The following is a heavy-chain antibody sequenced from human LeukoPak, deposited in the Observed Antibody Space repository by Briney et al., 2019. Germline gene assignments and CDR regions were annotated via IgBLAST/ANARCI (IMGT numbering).Heavy chain of an antibody. CDR2: IWYDGTNR. Sequence: GRSLRLSCTTSGFTFSTYGMHWVRQAPGKGLEWVAVIWYDGTNRYYADSVKGRFTISRDNSKNTLYLQMNSMRAEDTAVYYCAKDLGASYGDSTYYYYYGMDVWGQGTTVTVSS. CDR1: GFTFSTYG. V-gene: IGHV3-33*06. J-gene: IGHJ6*02. CDR3: AKDLGASYGDSTYYYYYGMDV. D-gene: IGHD4-17*01.